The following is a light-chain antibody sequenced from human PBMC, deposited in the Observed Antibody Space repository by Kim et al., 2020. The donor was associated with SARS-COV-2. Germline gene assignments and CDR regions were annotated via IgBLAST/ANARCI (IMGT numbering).Light chain of an antibody. CDR2: GAS. J-gene: IGKJ4*01. Sequence: SPGERDTLPCRASQSVSRYYLAWYQQKPGQAPRLLIYGASSRATGIPDRFSGSGSGPDFTLTLSRLEPEDFAVYYCQQYGSSPLTFGGGTKVDIK. V-gene: IGKV3-20*01. CDR3: QQYGSSPLT. CDR1: QSVSRYY.